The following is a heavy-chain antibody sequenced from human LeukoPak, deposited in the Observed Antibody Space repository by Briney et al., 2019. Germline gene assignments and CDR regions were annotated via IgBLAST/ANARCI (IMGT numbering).Heavy chain of an antibody. Sequence: GGSLRLSCAASEFTFSSFAMTWVRQASGNGLEWVSSIPGSGDFTYYADSAKGRFTISRDNSNKMLFLQMNSLRGEDTAVYYCARGSDSDSSGWPEGHYYYMDVWGKGTTVTVSS. CDR3: ARGSDSDSSGWPEGHYYYMDV. CDR1: EFTFSSFA. J-gene: IGHJ6*03. D-gene: IGHD6-19*01. CDR2: IPGSGDFT. V-gene: IGHV3-23*01.